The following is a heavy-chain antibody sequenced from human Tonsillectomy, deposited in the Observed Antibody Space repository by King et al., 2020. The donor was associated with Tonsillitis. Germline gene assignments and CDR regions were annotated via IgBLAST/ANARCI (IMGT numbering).Heavy chain of an antibody. V-gene: IGHV1-69*09. CDR3: ARETPAQDYGGNLGNAFDI. CDR2: IIPILGIA. J-gene: IGHJ3*02. Sequence: VQLVESGAEVKKPGSSVKVSCKASGGTFSSYAISWVRQAPGQGLEWMGRIIPILGIANYAQKFQGRVTITADKSTSTAYMELSSLRSEDTAMYYCARETPAQDYGGNLGNAFDIWGQGTMVTVSS. D-gene: IGHD4-23*01. CDR1: GGTFSSYA.